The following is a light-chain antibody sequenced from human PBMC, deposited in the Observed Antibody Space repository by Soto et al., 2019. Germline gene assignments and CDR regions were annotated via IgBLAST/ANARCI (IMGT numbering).Light chain of an antibody. CDR1: RSVNTN. J-gene: IGKJ1*01. CDR3: QQYNNRWT. CDR2: LAS. V-gene: IGKV3-15*01. Sequence: IVMTQSPATLSVSPGQRATLSCRASRSVNTNLAWYQQRPGQAPRLLFYLASTRAAGVPARFSGSGSGTEFTLTISSLQSEDFAVYYCQQYNNRWTFGQGTKVDIK.